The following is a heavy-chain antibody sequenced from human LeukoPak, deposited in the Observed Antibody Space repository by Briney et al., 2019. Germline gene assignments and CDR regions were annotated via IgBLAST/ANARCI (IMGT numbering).Heavy chain of an antibody. CDR3: AKDPTHYRVWDYYETIGLSY. CDR1: GFTFSSYS. J-gene: IGHJ4*02. Sequence: GGSLRLSCAASGFTFSSYSMDWVRQAPGKGLEWVSYISSSSSTIYYADSVKGRFTISRDNSKNTLNLQMNSLRAEDTAVYYCAKDPTHYRVWDYYETIGLSYWGQGTLVTVSS. V-gene: IGHV3-48*01. CDR2: ISSSSSTI. D-gene: IGHD3-22*01.